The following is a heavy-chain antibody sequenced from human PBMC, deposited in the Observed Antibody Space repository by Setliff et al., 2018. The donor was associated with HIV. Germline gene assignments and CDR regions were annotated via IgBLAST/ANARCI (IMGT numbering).Heavy chain of an antibody. Sequence: PSETLSLTCTVSGGSISSSSYYWGWFRQPPGKGLEWIGSIFYSGITYYNPSLKSRVTISVDKSKNQFSLNLTSVTAADTAVYYCARSKTFYDFWGGYYTHGAFKIWGLGTMVTVSS. V-gene: IGHV4-39*01. CDR1: GGSISSSSYY. CDR2: IFYSGIT. D-gene: IGHD3-3*01. J-gene: IGHJ3*02. CDR3: ARSKTFYDFWGGYYTHGAFKI.